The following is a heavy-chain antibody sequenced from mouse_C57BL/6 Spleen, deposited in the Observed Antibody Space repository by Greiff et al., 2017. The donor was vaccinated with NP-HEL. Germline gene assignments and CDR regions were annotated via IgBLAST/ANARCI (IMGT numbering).Heavy chain of an antibody. J-gene: IGHJ4*01. CDR2: FSSGGSYT. CDR1: GFTFSSYG. V-gene: IGHV5-6*01. D-gene: IGHD2-4*01. Sequence: EVHLVESGGDLVKPGGSLKLSCAASGFTFSSYGMSWVRQTPDKRLEWVATFSSGGSYTYYPASVKGRFTISRDNAKNTLYLQMSSLKSEDTAMYYCARLGFYYDYDNYYAMDYWGQGTSVTVSS. CDR3: ARLGFYYDYDNYYAMDY.